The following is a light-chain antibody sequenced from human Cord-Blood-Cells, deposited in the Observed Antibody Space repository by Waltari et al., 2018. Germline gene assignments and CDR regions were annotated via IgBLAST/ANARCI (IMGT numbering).Light chain of an antibody. V-gene: IGKV3-20*01. CDR1: QSVSSSY. CDR3: QQYGSSVFT. CDR2: GAS. Sequence: EIVLTQSPGTLSLSPGERATIPCRASQSVSSSYLAGYQQKPGQAPRLLIYGASSRATGIPDRFSGSGSGIDFTLTISRLEPEDFAVYYCQQYGSSVFTFGPGTKVDIK. J-gene: IGKJ3*01.